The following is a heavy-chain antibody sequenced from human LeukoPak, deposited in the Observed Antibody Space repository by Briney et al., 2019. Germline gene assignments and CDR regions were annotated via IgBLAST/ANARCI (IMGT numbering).Heavy chain of an antibody. CDR2: VSHDGRNQ. CDR3: GKDPSARVTIDF. V-gene: IGHV3-30*04. D-gene: IGHD5-24*01. Sequence: GRSLRLSCAASGFTFSNYAMHWVRQAPGKGLEWVAIVSHDGRNQYYAESVKGRFTISRDSSKNTVSLQMNSLRAGDSALYYCGKDPSARVTIDFWGQGTLVTVSS. J-gene: IGHJ4*02. CDR1: GFTFSNYA.